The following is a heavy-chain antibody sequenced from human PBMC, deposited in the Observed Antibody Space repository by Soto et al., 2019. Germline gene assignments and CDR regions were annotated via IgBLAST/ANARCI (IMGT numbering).Heavy chain of an antibody. D-gene: IGHD6-13*01. CDR2: IDASDSYT. CDR1: GYSFTSYW. Sequence: PGESLKISCKGAGYSFTSYWSSGVRQMPGKGVERRGRIDASDSYTNYSPSFQGHVTISADKSISTAYLQWSSLKAADTAMYYCARKMGRQQLVRYYYGMDVWGQGTTVTVS. V-gene: IGHV5-10-1*01. J-gene: IGHJ6*02. CDR3: ARKMGRQQLVRYYYGMDV.